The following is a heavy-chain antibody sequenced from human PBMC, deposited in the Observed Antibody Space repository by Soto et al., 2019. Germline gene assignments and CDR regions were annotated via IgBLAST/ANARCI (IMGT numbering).Heavy chain of an antibody. V-gene: IGHV4-34*02. CDR3: AREGGSGLYYYDY. CDR2: INYTGTT. CDR1: GWSFSGYS. D-gene: IGHD6-19*01. J-gene: IGHJ4*01. Sequence: QVQLQQWGAGLLKPSETLSLTCAVNGWSFSGYSWTWIRQAPGKGLDWIGEINYTGTTNYSQSLKSRVTLSVDTSKNQFSLELRSVSAADAAVYYCAREGGSGLYYYDYWGHGTLVPDSS.